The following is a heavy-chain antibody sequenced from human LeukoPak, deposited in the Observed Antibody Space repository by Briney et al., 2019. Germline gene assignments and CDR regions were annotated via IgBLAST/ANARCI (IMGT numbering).Heavy chain of an antibody. CDR2: IYPGDADT. V-gene: IGHV5-51*01. CDR3: ARPRSGYSPYYFDY. Sequence: GESLKISCKGSGYSFTSHWIAWVRQMPGKGLEWMGIIYPGDADTRYSPSFQGQVTISADKSISTAYLQWDSLKASDTAMYYCARPRSGYSPYYFDYWGQGTLVTVSS. D-gene: IGHD6-13*01. J-gene: IGHJ4*02. CDR1: GYSFTSHW.